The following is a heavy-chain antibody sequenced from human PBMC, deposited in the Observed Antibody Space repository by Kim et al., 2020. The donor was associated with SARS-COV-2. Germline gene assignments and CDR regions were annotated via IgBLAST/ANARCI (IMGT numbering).Heavy chain of an antibody. Sequence: SETLSLTCTVSGDSIHTSYYYWGWIRQPPGKGLEWIGTIYYSGSTYCNPSLESRLTISMDTSKNQLSLKLTSVTAADTAVYYCQWLFGGVDYWGPGILVTVSS. CDR1: GDSIHTSYYY. J-gene: IGHJ4*02. CDR3: QWLFGGVDY. V-gene: IGHV4-39*01. D-gene: IGHD3-22*01. CDR2: IYYSGST.